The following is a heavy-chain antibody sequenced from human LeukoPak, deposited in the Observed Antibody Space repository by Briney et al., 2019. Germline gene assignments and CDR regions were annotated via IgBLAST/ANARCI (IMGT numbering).Heavy chain of an antibody. Sequence: PGGSLRLSCAASGFTFSDYYMSWIRQAPGKGLEWVSYISPSGATISYADSVKGRFTTSRDNAKSSLYLQMNSLRAEDTAVYYCARDPGTVSDYWGQGTLVTVSS. V-gene: IGHV3-11*01. J-gene: IGHJ4*02. CDR2: ISPSGATI. D-gene: IGHD1-1*01. CDR1: GFTFSDYY. CDR3: ARDPGTVSDY.